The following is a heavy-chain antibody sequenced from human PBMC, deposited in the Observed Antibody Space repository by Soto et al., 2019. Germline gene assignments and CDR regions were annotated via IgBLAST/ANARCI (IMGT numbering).Heavy chain of an antibody. CDR2: IDPSDSYT. Sequence: GESLKISCKGSGYSFTSYWISWVRQMPGKGLEWMGRIDPSDSYTNYSPSFQGHVTISADRSISTAYLQWSSLKASDTAVYYCARHPGGRGYYYGMDVWGQGTTVTVSS. D-gene: IGHD2-15*01. J-gene: IGHJ6*02. V-gene: IGHV5-10-1*01. CDR1: GYSFTSYW. CDR3: ARHPGGRGYYYGMDV.